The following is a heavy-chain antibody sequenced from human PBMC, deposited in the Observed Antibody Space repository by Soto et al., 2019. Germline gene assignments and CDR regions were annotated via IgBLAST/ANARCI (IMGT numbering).Heavy chain of an antibody. CDR2: IYPGDSDT. Sequence: GESLKLSCKASGYSFTTYCIGWVRQMPGKGLEWMGIIYPGDSDTKYSPSLQGQVSISADTSISTAYLQWTSLKASDTAMYYCARSRRGAYSSGWYSPSGYYNYGIDVWGQGTKVTVSS. V-gene: IGHV5-51*01. CDR3: ARSRRGAYSSGWYSPSGYYNYGIDV. J-gene: IGHJ6*02. D-gene: IGHD6-19*01. CDR1: GYSFTTYC.